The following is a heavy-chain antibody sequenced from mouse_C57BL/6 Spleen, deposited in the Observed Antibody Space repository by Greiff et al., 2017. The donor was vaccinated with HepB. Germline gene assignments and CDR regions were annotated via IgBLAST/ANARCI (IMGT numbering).Heavy chain of an antibody. CDR2: ISSGGDYI. V-gene: IGHV5-9-1*02. D-gene: IGHD4-1*01. CDR1: GFTFSSYA. Sequence: EVQLVESGAGLVKPGGSLKLSCAASGFTFSSYAMSWVRQTPEKRLEWVAYISSGGDYIYYADTVKGRFTISRDNARNTLYLQMSSLKSEDTAMYYCTRAGGTGYYAMDYWGQGTSVTVSS. CDR3: TRAGGTGYYAMDY. J-gene: IGHJ4*01.